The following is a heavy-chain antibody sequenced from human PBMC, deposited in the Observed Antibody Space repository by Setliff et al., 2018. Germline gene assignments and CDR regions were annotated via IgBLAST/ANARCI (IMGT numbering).Heavy chain of an antibody. Sequence: PSETLSLTCAVSGYSISNGFYWGWIRQSPVKGLEWIGSLFDGGSAYYSPSLKSRASISLDASKNQFALKPTSATAADTAVYYCARDPHYDPTYSLPGHAFDFWGQGIMVTVSS. V-gene: IGHV4-38-2*02. CDR1: GYSISNGFY. CDR2: LFDGGSA. D-gene: IGHD3-22*01. J-gene: IGHJ3*01. CDR3: ARDPHYDPTYSLPGHAFDF.